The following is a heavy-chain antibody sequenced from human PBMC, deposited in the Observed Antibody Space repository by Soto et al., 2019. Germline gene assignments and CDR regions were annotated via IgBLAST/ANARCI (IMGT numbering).Heavy chain of an antibody. CDR2: IYYSGST. CDR1: GGSISSYY. Sequence: PSETLSLTCTVSGGSISSYYWSWIRQPPGKGLEWIGYIYYSGSTNYNPSLKSRVTISVDTSKNQFSLKLSSVTAADTAVYYCARGAAAGTKDNWFDPWGQGTLVTVSS. V-gene: IGHV4-59*01. CDR3: ARGAAAGTKDNWFDP. J-gene: IGHJ5*02. D-gene: IGHD6-13*01.